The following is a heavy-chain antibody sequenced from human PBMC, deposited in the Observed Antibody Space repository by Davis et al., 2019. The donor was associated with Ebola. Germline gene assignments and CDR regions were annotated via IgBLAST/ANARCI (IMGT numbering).Heavy chain of an antibody. J-gene: IGHJ4*02. D-gene: IGHD2-15*01. V-gene: IGHV3-33*01. CDR3: AIPDCSGANCYSVYIKN. Sequence: GGSLRLSCAAPGFNFRSYGMHWVRQAPDKGLEWVAVIWHDGSTKYYGDSVKGRFIISRDNSNNLLYLQMNSLRAEDTAVYYCAIPDCSGANCYSVYIKNWGQGTLVTVSS. CDR1: GFNFRSYG. CDR2: IWHDGSTK.